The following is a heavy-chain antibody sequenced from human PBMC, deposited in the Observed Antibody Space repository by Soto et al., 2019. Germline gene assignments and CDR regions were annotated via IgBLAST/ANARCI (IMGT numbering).Heavy chain of an antibody. Sequence: QVQLVESGGGVVQPGRSLRLSCAASGFTFSSYGMHWVRQAPGKGLEWVAVISYDGSNKYYADSVKGRFTISRDNSKNTLYLQMNSLRAEDTAVYYCAKDMRELPSQIFDCWGQGTLVTVSS. V-gene: IGHV3-30*18. CDR1: GFTFSSYG. CDR2: ISYDGSNK. D-gene: IGHD1-26*01. CDR3: AKDMRELPSQIFDC. J-gene: IGHJ4*02.